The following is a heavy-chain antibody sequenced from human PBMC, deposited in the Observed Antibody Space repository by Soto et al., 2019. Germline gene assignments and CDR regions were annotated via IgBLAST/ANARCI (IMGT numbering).Heavy chain of an antibody. CDR3: ARDRKVVAAYLYYYGMDV. J-gene: IGHJ6*02. Sequence: SVNVSCKASGGTLSSYAISWLRQAPGKPLEWMGGIIPIFGTANYAQKFQGRVTITADESTSTAYMELSSLRSEDTAVYYCARDRKVVAAYLYYYGMDVWGQGTTVTGSS. V-gene: IGHV1-69*13. CDR2: IIPIFGTA. D-gene: IGHD2-15*01. CDR1: GGTLSSYA.